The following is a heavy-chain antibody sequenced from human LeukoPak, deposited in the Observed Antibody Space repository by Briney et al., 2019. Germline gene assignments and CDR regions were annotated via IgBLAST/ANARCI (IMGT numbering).Heavy chain of an antibody. CDR2: ISAYNGNT. Sequence: GASVKVSCKASGYTFTSYGISWVRQAPGQGLEWMGWISAYNGNTNYAQKLQGRVTMTTDTSTSTAYMELRSLRSDDTAVYYCARDQWDYYDSSGYPYYFDYWGQGTLVTVSS. D-gene: IGHD3-22*01. CDR1: GYTFTSYG. CDR3: ARDQWDYYDSSGYPYYFDY. V-gene: IGHV1-18*01. J-gene: IGHJ4*02.